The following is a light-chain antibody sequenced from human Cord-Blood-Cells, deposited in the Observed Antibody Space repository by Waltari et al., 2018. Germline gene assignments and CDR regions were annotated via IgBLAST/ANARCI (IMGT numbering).Light chain of an antibody. CDR3: SSYTRSSTWV. V-gene: IGLV2-14*03. J-gene: IGLJ3*02. CDR1: SRAVGGYNY. Sequence: QSALTQPASVSGSPGQSITISCTGTSRAVGGYNYVSCYQQHPGKAPKRMIYDVSNRPSVVSNRFSGSKSGNTASLTISGLQAEDEADYYCSSYTRSSTWVFGGGTKLTVL. CDR2: DVS.